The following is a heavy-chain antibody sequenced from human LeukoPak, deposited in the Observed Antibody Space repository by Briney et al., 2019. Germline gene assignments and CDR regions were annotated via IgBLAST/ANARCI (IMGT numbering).Heavy chain of an antibody. D-gene: IGHD3-3*01. CDR1: GFTLSSYG. V-gene: IGHV3-30*18. J-gene: IGHJ4*02. Sequence: PGGSLRLSCAASGFTLSSYGMHWVRQAPGKGLEWVAVISYDGSNKYYADSVKGRFTISRDNSKNTLYLQMNSLRAEDTAVYYCAKGGSLDYDFWSGYGGYFDYWGQGTLVTVSS. CDR2: ISYDGSNK. CDR3: AKGGSLDYDFWSGYGGYFDY.